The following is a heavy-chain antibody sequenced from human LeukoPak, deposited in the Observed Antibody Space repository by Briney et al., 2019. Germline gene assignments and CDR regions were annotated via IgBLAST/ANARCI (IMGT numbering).Heavy chain of an antibody. Sequence: ASVKVSCKASGGTFSSYAISWVRQAPGQGLEWMGGIIPIFGTANYAQKFQGRVTITADESMSTAYMELSSLRSEDTAVYYCAPIVGAIRTGVGWGQGTLVTVSS. V-gene: IGHV1-69*13. CDR1: GGTFSSYA. CDR2: IIPIFGTA. CDR3: APIVGAIRTGVG. J-gene: IGHJ4*02. D-gene: IGHD1-26*01.